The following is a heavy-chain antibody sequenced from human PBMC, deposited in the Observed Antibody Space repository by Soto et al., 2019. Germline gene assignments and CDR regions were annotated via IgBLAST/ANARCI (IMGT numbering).Heavy chain of an antibody. CDR1: GFTFSSYA. CDR3: AKGPSNGWNYFDY. CDR2: ISGSGGST. Sequence: EVRLLESGGGLVQPGGSLRLSCAASGFTFSSYAMSWVRQAPGKGLEWVSAISGSGGSTYYADSVKGRFTISRDNSKNTLYLQMNSLRAEDTAVYYCAKGPSNGWNYFDYWGQGTLVTVSS. D-gene: IGHD6-19*01. V-gene: IGHV3-23*01. J-gene: IGHJ4*02.